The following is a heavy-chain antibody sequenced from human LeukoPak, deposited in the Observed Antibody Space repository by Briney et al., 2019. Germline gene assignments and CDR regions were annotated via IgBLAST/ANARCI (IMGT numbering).Heavy chain of an antibody. Sequence: SQTLSLTCTVSGGSINGGNYYWTWLRQPAGKGLEWIGRISPSGSTNYNPSLKSRVTISVDTSKNQFSLKLSSVTAADTAVYYCARAPIYGSGSYYIFYFDYWGQGTLVTVSS. J-gene: IGHJ4*02. V-gene: IGHV4-61*02. CDR3: ARAPIYGSGSYYIFYFDY. CDR1: GGSINGGNYY. D-gene: IGHD3-10*01. CDR2: ISPSGST.